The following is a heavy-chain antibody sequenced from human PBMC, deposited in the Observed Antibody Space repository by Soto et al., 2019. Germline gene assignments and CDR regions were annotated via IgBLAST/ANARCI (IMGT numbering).Heavy chain of an antibody. CDR2: IYWDDDK. D-gene: IGHD4-17*01. V-gene: IGHV2-5*02. CDR3: AHTQDYGDFEYYFDY. CDR1: GFSLSTSGVG. Sequence: SGPTLVNPTQTLTLTCTFSGFSLSTSGVGVGWNRQPPGKALEWLALIYWDDDKRYSPSLKSRLTITKDTSKNQVVLTMSNMDPVDTATYYCAHTQDYGDFEYYFDYWGQGTLVTVSS. J-gene: IGHJ4*02.